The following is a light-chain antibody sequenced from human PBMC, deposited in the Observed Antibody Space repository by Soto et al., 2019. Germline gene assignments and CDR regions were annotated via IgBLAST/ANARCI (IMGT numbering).Light chain of an antibody. Sequence: EVVLTQSPATLSLSPGERATLTCRASQSVRSYLAWYQQKPGQAPRLLIYDASNRAPGIPARFSGGGSGKDFTVTIDSLEPEDFAVYYCQQRSAWPYTFGQGTKLEIK. CDR1: QSVRSY. V-gene: IGKV3-11*01. CDR2: DAS. CDR3: QQRSAWPYT. J-gene: IGKJ2*01.